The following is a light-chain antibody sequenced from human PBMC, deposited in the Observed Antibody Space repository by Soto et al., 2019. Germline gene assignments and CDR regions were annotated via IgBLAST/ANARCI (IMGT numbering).Light chain of an antibody. Sequence: QSVLTQPPSASGSPGQSVTISCTGTSSDIGGYNYVSSYQQHPVKAPKLMIYEVSKRPSGVPDRFSGSKSGNTASLTVSGLQAEDEADYYCSSYAGSNNYVFGSGTKLTVL. CDR1: SSDIGGYNY. V-gene: IGLV2-8*01. CDR2: EVS. CDR3: SSYAGSNNYV. J-gene: IGLJ1*01.